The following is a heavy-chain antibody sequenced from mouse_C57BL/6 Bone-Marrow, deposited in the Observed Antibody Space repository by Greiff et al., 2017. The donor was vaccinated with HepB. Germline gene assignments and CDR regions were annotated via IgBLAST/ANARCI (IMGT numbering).Heavy chain of an antibody. D-gene: IGHD1-1*01. CDR1: GYSFTGYY. CDR3: ARTYYGSSFDWYFDV. V-gene: IGHV1-42*01. J-gene: IGHJ1*03. Sequence: EVQRVESGPELVKPGASVKISCKASGYSFTGYYMNWVKQSPEKSLEWIGEINPSTGGTTYNQKFKAKATLTVDKSSSTAYMQLKSLTSEDSAVYYCARTYYGSSFDWYFDVWGTGTTVTVSS. CDR2: INPSTGGT.